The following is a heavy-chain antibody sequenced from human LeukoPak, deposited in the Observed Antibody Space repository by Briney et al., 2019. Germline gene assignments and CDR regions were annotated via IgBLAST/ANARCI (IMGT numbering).Heavy chain of an antibody. CDR1: AASSSSGDFS. J-gene: IGHJ4*02. D-gene: IGHD3-10*01. CDR3: ARGLGVRGVILTYFDS. CDR2: IYRSGAT. Sequence: PSETLSLTCAFSAASSSSGDFSWSWLRQPPGKGLEWIGYIYRSGATYYNPSLKSRVTMSVDRSKNQFSLKLSSVTAADASLYYCARGLGVRGVILTYFDSWGQGTLVTVSS. V-gene: IGHV4-30-2*01.